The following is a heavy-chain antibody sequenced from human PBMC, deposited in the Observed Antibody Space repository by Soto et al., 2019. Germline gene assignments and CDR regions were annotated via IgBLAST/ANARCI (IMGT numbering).Heavy chain of an antibody. Sequence: SGPTLVQPTQTLTLTCTFSGFSLSTSGVGVGWIRQPPGKALEWLALIYWDDDKRYSPSLKSRLTITKDTSKNQVVLTMTNMDPVDTATYYCALLHPQTVYFDYWGQGTLVTVSS. D-gene: IGHD4-17*01. CDR1: GFSLSTSGVG. CDR2: IYWDDDK. J-gene: IGHJ4*02. V-gene: IGHV2-5*02. CDR3: ALLHPQTVYFDY.